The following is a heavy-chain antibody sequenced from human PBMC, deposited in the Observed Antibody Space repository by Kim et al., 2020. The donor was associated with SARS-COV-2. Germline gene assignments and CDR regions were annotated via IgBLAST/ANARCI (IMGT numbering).Heavy chain of an antibody. CDR2: IYYTGST. CDR3: ARSHITIFGVVTPYYMDV. J-gene: IGHJ6*02. V-gene: IGHV4-39*01. D-gene: IGHD3-3*01. Sequence: LEWIGSIYYTGSTYYNPSLRSRVTISVDTSKNQFSLTLNSVTAADTAVYHCARSHITIFGVVTPYYMDVWGQGPRSPSP.